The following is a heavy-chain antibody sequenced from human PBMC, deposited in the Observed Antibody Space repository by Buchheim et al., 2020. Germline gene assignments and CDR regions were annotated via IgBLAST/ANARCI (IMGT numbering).Heavy chain of an antibody. CDR3: ARVRASGWYFFDF. CDR2: VSYSGTT. J-gene: IGHJ4*02. V-gene: IGHV4-59*01. Sequence: QVQLQESGPRLVKPSETLSLTCTVSGGSISGYYWSWIRQPPEKGLEWIGYVSYSGTTVYEPSLERRVPISVDTPNTPFFLKLTSATAADTAVYYCARVRASGWYFFDFWGQGTL. D-gene: IGHD6-19*01. CDR1: GGSISGYY.